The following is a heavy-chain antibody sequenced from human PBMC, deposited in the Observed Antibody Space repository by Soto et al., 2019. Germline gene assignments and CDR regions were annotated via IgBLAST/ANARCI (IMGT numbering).Heavy chain of an antibody. CDR1: GFTFSRDG. J-gene: IGHJ4*02. Sequence: EVQLLESGGGLVQAGGSLRLSCAASGFTFSRDGMSWVRQAPGKGLEWVSLITDNGRSTYYADSVKGRFTISRDTTKNTLFLQMNSLRAEDTAVYYCAKERPTTTAFDYWGQGALVTVSS. V-gene: IGHV3-23*01. CDR3: AKERPTTTAFDY. D-gene: IGHD4-17*01. CDR2: ITDNGRST.